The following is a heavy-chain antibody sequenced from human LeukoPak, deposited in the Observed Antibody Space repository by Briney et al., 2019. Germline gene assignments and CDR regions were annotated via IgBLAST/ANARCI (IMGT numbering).Heavy chain of an antibody. CDR2: IIPIFGTA. CDR1: GGTFSSYA. D-gene: IGHD5-24*01. J-gene: IGHJ2*01. V-gene: IGHV1-69*06. CDR3: ARVAEMATISRWYFDL. Sequence: ASVKVSCKASGGTFSSYAISWVRQAPGQGLEWMGGIIPIFGTANYAQKFQGRVTITADKSTSTAYMELSSLRSEDTAVYYCARVAEMATISRWYFDLWGRGTLVTVSS.